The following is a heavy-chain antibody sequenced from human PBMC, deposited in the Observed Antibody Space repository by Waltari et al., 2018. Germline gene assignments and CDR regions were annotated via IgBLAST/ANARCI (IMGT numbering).Heavy chain of an antibody. D-gene: IGHD3-22*01. V-gene: IGHV1-69*01. CDR3: ASYYYDSSGYYYGLSLDY. CDR1: GGTFSSYA. Sequence: QVQLVQSGAEVKKPGSSVKVSCKASGGTFSSYAISWVRQGPGRGLEWMGGIIPIFGTANYAQKFQGRVTITADESTSTAYMELSSLRSEDTAVYYCASYYYDSSGYYYGLSLDYWGQGTLVTVSS. CDR2: IIPIFGTA. J-gene: IGHJ4*02.